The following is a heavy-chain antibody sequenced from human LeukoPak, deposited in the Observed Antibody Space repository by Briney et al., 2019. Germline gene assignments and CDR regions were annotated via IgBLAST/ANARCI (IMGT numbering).Heavy chain of an antibody. CDR1: GGSFRGYY. CDR3: ARRRGVVVLYYYMDV. D-gene: IGHD2-2*01. J-gene: IGHJ6*03. CDR2: INHSGST. V-gene: IGHV4-34*01. Sequence: SETLSLTCAVYGGSFRGYYWSWIRQPPGKGLEWIGEINHSGSTNYNPSLKSRVTISVDTSKNQFSLKLSSVTAADTAVYYCARRRGVVVLYYYMDVWGKGTTVTVSS.